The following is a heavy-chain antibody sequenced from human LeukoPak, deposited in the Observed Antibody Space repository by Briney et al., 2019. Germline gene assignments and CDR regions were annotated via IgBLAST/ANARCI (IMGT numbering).Heavy chain of an antibody. CDR1: GGSISSSSYY. CDR3: ARGDYGDYFDY. D-gene: IGHD4-17*01. J-gene: IGHJ4*02. V-gene: IGHV4-31*03. Sequence: SETLSLTCTVSGGSISSSSYYWGWIRQPPGKGLEWIGYIYYSGSTYYNPSLKSRVTISVDTSKNQFSLKLSSVTAADTAVYYCARGDYGDYFDYWGQGTLVTVSS. CDR2: IYYSGST.